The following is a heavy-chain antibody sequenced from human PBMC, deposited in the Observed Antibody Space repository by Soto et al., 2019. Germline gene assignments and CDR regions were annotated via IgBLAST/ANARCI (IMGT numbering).Heavy chain of an antibody. CDR3: AAHFHWGPYNYYYGMDV. J-gene: IGHJ6*02. Sequence: QVQLVQSGAEVKKPGSSVKVSCKASGGTFSSYAISWVRQAPGQGLEWMGGIIPMFGTANYAQKFQDRVTITADESTSTAYMELSSLRSEDTAVYYCAAHFHWGPYNYYYGMDVWGQGTTVTVSS. V-gene: IGHV1-69*12. CDR1: GGTFSSYA. CDR2: IIPMFGTA. D-gene: IGHD7-27*01.